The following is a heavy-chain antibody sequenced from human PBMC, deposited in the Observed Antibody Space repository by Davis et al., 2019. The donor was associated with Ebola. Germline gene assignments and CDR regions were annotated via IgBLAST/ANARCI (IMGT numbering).Heavy chain of an antibody. D-gene: IGHD3-10*01. CDR1: GFTFSSYA. J-gene: IGHJ4*02. V-gene: IGHV3-23*01. Sequence: GESLKIPCAASGFTFSSYAMSWVRQAPGKGLEWVSAISGSGGSTYYADSVKGRFTISRDNSKNTLYLQMNSLRAEDTAVYYCAKVPPPMVRGVRFDYWGQGTLVTVSS. CDR2: ISGSGGST. CDR3: AKVPPPMVRGVRFDY.